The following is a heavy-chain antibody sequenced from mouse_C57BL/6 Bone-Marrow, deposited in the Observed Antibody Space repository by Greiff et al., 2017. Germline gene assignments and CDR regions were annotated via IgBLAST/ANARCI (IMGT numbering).Heavy chain of an antibody. D-gene: IGHD1-1*01. V-gene: IGHV1-5*01. CDR1: GYTFTSYW. CDR3: TPGYGSSPGYY. CDR2: IYPGNSDT. Sequence: EVKVVESGTVLARPGASVKMSCKTSGYTFTSYWMHWVKQRPGQGLEWIGAIYPGNSDTSYNQKFKGKAKLTAVTSASTAYMELSSLTNEDSAVYYCTPGYGSSPGYYWGQGTTLTVSS. J-gene: IGHJ2*01.